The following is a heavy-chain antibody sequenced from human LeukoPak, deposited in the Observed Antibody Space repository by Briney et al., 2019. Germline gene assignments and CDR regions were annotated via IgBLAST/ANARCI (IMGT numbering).Heavy chain of an antibody. CDR3: VRDTHYPTRFDP. V-gene: IGHV4-61*01. D-gene: IGHD1-26*01. CDR2: IYKGGSA. Sequence: SETPSLTCTVSGGSVSSGTYYWSWIRPPPGKGLEWIGYIYKGGSAKYNPSLRSRVTISVDTSKNQFSLKLTAVTAADTAVYYCVRDTHYPTRFDPWGQGTLVTVSS. CDR1: GGSVSSGTYY. J-gene: IGHJ5*02.